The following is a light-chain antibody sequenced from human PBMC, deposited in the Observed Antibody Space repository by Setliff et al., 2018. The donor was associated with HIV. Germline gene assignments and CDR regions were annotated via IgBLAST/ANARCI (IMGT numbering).Light chain of an antibody. V-gene: IGLV1-40*01. CDR3: QSYDKSMSGYV. CDR1: SSNVGTGFG. Sequence: QSVLTQPPSVSGAPGQRVTIYCSGSSSNVGTGFGVQWYQHSPGAAPKLLIYADSSRASGVPDRFSASRSGASASLAITGLQAEDEADYYCQSYDKSMSGYVLGSGTKVTVL. CDR2: ADS. J-gene: IGLJ1*01.